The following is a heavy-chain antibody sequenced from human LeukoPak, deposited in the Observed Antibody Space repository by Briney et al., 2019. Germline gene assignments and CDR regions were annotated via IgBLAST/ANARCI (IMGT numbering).Heavy chain of an antibody. D-gene: IGHD6-13*01. CDR3: ATGVAAGGSLTG. J-gene: IGHJ4*02. CDR2: FDPEDGGT. Sequence: ASVKVSCKVSGYTLTELSMHWVRQAPGKGLEWMGGFDPEDGGTIYAQKFQGRVTMTEDTSTDTAYMELSSQRSEDTAVYYCATGVAAGGSLTGWGQGTLVTVSS. V-gene: IGHV1-24*01. CDR1: GYTLTELS.